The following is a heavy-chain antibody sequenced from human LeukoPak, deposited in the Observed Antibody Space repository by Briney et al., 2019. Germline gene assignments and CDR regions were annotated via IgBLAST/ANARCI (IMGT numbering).Heavy chain of an antibody. CDR1: GYSFTTYW. Sequence: GESLKISCKGSGYSFTTYWIALVRQMPGKGLEWMGIIYPGDSDTRYSPSFQGQVTISADKSITTAYLQWSSLKASDTAMYYCARRLLSIDYFDYWGQGTLVTVSS. J-gene: IGHJ4*02. V-gene: IGHV5-51*01. CDR2: IYPGDSDT. CDR3: ARRLLSIDYFDY. D-gene: IGHD6-6*01.